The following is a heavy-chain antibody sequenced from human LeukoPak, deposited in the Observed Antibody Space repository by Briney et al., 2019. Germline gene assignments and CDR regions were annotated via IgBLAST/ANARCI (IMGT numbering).Heavy chain of an antibody. CDR3: ARLGCSSTSCYGYYYYYMDV. V-gene: IGHV4-34*01. CDR2: INHSGST. CDR1: GGSFSGYY. D-gene: IGHD2-2*01. J-gene: IGHJ6*03. Sequence: SETLSLTCAVYGGSFSGYYWSWIRQPPGKGLGWIGEINHSGSTNYNPSLKSRVTISVDTSKNQFSLKLSSVTAADTAVYYCARLGCSSTSCYGYYYYYMDVWGKGTTVTISS.